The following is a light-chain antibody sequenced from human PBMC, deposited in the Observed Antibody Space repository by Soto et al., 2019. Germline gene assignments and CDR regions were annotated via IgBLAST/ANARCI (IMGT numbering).Light chain of an antibody. Sequence: AVVTQPPSASVSPGQRVTISCSGSRSNIGTNTVNWYQHLPGTAPKLLIFSNDQRPSGVPDRFSGSKSGTSASLAISGLQSEDEADYFCTTWDDSLNGPVFGGGTKLTVL. J-gene: IGLJ2*01. CDR3: TTWDDSLNGPV. CDR1: RSNIGTNT. V-gene: IGLV1-44*01. CDR2: SND.